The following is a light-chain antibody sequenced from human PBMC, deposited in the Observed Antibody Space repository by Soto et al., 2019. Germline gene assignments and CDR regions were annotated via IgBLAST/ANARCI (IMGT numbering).Light chain of an antibody. J-gene: IGKJ4*01. CDR1: HSVSSN. CDR2: DAS. CDR3: QQFNNWPLT. Sequence: EIVMTQSPAPLSVSPGERATLSCRASHSVSSNLAWYQQKPGQAPRLLIYDASTRATGVPARFSGSGSGAEFTLTISSLQSEDVAVYYCQQFNNWPLTLGGGTKVDI. V-gene: IGKV3-15*01.